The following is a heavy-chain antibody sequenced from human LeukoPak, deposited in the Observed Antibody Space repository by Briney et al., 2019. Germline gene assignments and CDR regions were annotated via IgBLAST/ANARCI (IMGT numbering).Heavy chain of an antibody. CDR3: AREIFGSGGYPDY. CDR2: IWHDASHT. CDR1: GFSFSTYA. J-gene: IGHJ4*02. V-gene: IGHV3-33*01. Sequence: PGGSLRLSCAASGFSFSTYAMHWVRQAPGKGLEWVALIWHDASHTFYTDSVKGRFTISRDNSKNTVYPQMNSLGGEDTAVYYCAREIFGSGGYPDYWGQGTLVTVSS. D-gene: IGHD3-10*01.